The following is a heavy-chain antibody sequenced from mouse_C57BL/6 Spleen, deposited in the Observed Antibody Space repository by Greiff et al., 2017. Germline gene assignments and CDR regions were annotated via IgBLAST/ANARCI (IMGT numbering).Heavy chain of an antibody. CDR3: ARSCYGSSYWYFDV. J-gene: IGHJ1*03. D-gene: IGHD1-1*01. V-gene: IGHV1-4*01. Sequence: QVQLQQSGAELARPGASVKMSCKASGYTFTSYTMHWVKQRPGQGLEWIGYINPSSGYTKYNQKFKDKATLTADKSSSTAYMQLSSLTSEDSAVYYCARSCYGSSYWYFDVWGTGTTVTVSS. CDR2: INPSSGYT. CDR1: GYTFTSYT.